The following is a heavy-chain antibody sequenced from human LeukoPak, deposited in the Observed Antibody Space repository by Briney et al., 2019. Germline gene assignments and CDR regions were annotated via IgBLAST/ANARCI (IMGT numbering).Heavy chain of an antibody. CDR3: ARVYIYYDSSGYFPADY. V-gene: IGHV3-74*01. CDR2: ISSDGSST. D-gene: IGHD3-22*01. CDR1: GFALSSYW. Sequence: GGSLRLSCAASGFALSSYWMHWVRHAPGKGLVWVSRISSDGSSTSYADSVKGRFTISRDNAKNTLYLQMNSLRAEDTAVYYCARVYIYYDSSGYFPADYWGQGTLVTVSS. J-gene: IGHJ4*02.